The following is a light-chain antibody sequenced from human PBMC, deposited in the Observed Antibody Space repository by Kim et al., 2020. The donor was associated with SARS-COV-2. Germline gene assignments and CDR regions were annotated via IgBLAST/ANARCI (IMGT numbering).Light chain of an antibody. Sequence: QSVLTQPPSTSGTPGQTVTISCSGSNSNIGGNTVNWYQHLPPTAPKLLISDNNQRPSGVPDRFSGSKSGTSASLAISGLQSEDEADYHFAAWDDSLRRVVFGGGTKLTVL. CDR2: DNN. CDR3: AAWDDSLRRVV. V-gene: IGLV1-44*01. J-gene: IGLJ2*01. CDR1: NSNIGGNT.